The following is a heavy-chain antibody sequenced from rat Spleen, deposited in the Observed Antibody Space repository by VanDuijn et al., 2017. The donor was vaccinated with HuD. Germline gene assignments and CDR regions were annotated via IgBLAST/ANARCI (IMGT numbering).Heavy chain of an antibody. Sequence: EVQLVESDGGLVQPGRSLKLSCAASGFTFSNYGMAWVRQAPKKGLEWVAYISYDGGSTYYRDSVKGRFTISRDNAKSTLYLQMDSLRSEDTATYYCARDYDSYIRYWFFDFWGPGTMVTVSS. CDR3: ARDYDSYIRYWFFDF. J-gene: IGHJ1*01. D-gene: IGHD1-2*01. V-gene: IGHV5-29*01. CDR2: ISYDGGST. CDR1: GFTFSNYG.